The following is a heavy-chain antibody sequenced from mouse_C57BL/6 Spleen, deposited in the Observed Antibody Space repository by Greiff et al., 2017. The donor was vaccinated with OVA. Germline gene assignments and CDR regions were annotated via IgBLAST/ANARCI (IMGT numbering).Heavy chain of an antibody. V-gene: IGHV7-3*01. J-gene: IGHJ2*01. CDR2: IRNKANGYTT. Sequence: EVQWVESGGGLVQPGGSLSLSCAASGFTFTDYYMSWVRQPPGKALEWLGFIRNKANGYTTEYSASVKGRFTISRDNSQSILYLQMNALRAEDSATYYCARYKIYYGFDYWGQGTTLTVSS. CDR1: GFTFTDYY. D-gene: IGHD2-1*01. CDR3: ARYKIYYGFDY.